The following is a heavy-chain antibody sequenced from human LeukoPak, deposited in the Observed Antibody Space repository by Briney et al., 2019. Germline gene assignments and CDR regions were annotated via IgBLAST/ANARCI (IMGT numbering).Heavy chain of an antibody. J-gene: IGHJ4*02. D-gene: IGHD3-3*01. CDR1: GFTFNTFW. V-gene: IGHV3-7*01. CDR3: ARTPEGDFWSGYYQFDY. CDR2: IDEDGSEK. Sequence: GGSLRLSCAASGFTFNTFWMSWVRQAPGKGLEWVANIDEDGSEKYYVDSVKGRFTISRDNAKNTLYLQMNSLRTEDTAVYYCARTPEGDFWSGYYQFDYWGQGTLVTVSP.